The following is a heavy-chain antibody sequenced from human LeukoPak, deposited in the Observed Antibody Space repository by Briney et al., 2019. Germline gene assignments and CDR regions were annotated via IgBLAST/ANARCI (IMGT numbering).Heavy chain of an antibody. CDR2: IYHSGST. Sequence: ETSETLSLTCTVSGYSISSGYYWGWIRQPPGKGLEWIGSIYHSGSTYYNPSLKSRVTISVDTSKNQFSLQLNSVTPEDTAVYYCARDPLLYSSSAATFGWFDPWGQGTLVTVSS. J-gene: IGHJ5*02. V-gene: IGHV4-38-2*02. D-gene: IGHD6-6*01. CDR1: GYSISSGYY. CDR3: ARDPLLYSSSAATFGWFDP.